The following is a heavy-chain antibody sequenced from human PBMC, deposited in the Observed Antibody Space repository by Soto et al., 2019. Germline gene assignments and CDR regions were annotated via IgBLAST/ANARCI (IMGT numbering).Heavy chain of an antibody. J-gene: IGHJ6*02. V-gene: IGHV3-53*01. D-gene: IGHD3-9*01. CDR2: IYSEGTP. CDR1: GFTVGSNY. CDR3: ARSTYYDILTGSYYYYAMDV. Sequence: PGGSLRLSCAASGFTVGSNYMSLVRQAPGKGLEWVSVIYSEGTPYYADSVKGRFTISRENSNNTLYLHMNNLRAEDTAVYYCARSTYYDILTGSYYYYAMDVWGQGTTVTVSS.